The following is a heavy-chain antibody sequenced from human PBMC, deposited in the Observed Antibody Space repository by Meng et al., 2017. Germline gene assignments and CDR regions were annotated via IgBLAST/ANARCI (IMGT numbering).Heavy chain of an antibody. CDR3: ARTLYYYDILTGYCWFDP. CDR1: GGSISSSNW. D-gene: IGHD3-9*01. J-gene: IGHJ5*02. CDR2: IYHSGST. V-gene: IGHV4-4*02. Sequence: SETLSLICAVSGGSISSSNWWSWVRQPPGKGLEWIGEIYHSGSTNYNPSLKSRVTISVDKSKNQFSLKLSSVTAADTAVYYCARTLYYYDILTGYCWFDPWGQGTLVTVSS.